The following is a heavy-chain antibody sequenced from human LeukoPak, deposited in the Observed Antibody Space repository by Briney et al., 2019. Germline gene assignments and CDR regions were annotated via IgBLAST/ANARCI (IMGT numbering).Heavy chain of an antibody. CDR3: ARDLHPRLAGFFDY. CDR2: IYSGGNT. D-gene: IGHD3-3*02. CDR1: GFTVISNY. J-gene: IGHJ4*02. Sequence: GGSLRLSCAASGFTVISNYMSWVRQAPGKGLEWVSVIYSGGNTYYADSVEGRFTISRDNSKNTLYLQMKTLKAEDTAVYYCARDLHPRLAGFFDYWGQGTPVTVSS. V-gene: IGHV3-53*01.